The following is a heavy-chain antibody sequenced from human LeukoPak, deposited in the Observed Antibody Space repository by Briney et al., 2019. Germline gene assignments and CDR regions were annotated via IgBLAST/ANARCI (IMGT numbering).Heavy chain of an antibody. CDR2: IIPIFGTA. CDR3: ARDLGYYDSSGYYYEGSDY. D-gene: IGHD3-22*01. V-gene: IGHV1-69*05. Sequence: SVKVSCKASGGTFSSYAISWVRQAPGQGLEWMGGIIPIFGTANYAREFQGRVTITTDESTSTAYMELSSLRSEDTAVYYCARDLGYYDSSGYYYEGSDYWGQGTLVTVSS. CDR1: GGTFSSYA. J-gene: IGHJ4*02.